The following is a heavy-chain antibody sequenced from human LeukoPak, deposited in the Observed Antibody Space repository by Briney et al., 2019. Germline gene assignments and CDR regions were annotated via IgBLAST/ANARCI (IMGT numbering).Heavy chain of an antibody. Sequence: GESLKISCKGSGYSFTSYWIGWVRQMPGKGLEWMGIIYPGDSDTRYSPSFQGQVTISADKSISTAYLQWSSLKASDTAVYYCARWGIQLWFFDAFDIWGQGTMVTVSS. CDR1: GYSFTSYW. CDR2: IYPGDSDT. D-gene: IGHD5-18*01. CDR3: ARWGIQLWFFDAFDI. J-gene: IGHJ3*02. V-gene: IGHV5-51*01.